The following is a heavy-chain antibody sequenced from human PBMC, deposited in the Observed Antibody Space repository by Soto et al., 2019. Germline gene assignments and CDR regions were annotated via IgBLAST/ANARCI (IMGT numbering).Heavy chain of an antibody. Sequence: QVQLVQSGAEVKKPGSSVKVSCKASGGTFSNYAISWVRQARGQGLEWLGGIIPIFGPANYAQKFQGRVTITADESTTTSYMELSSLRSDDTAVYYCARGGDILVAPAATTDYYYGLDVWGQGTTVTVSS. D-gene: IGHD2-2*01. CDR1: GGTFSNYA. J-gene: IGHJ6*02. V-gene: IGHV1-69*01. CDR2: IIPIFGPA. CDR3: ARGGDILVAPAATTDYYYGLDV.